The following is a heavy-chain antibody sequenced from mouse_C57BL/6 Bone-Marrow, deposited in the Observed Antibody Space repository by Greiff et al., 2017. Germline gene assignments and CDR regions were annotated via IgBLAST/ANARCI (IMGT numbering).Heavy chain of an antibody. Sequence: VQLQQSGPELVKPGASVKISCKASGYAFSSSWMNWVKQRPGKGLEWIGRIYPGDGDTKYNGKFKGKATLTADKSSSTAYMQLSSLTSEDSAVYFCARVGNYYYGLDYWGQGTTLTVSS. CDR2: IYPGDGDT. J-gene: IGHJ2*01. V-gene: IGHV1-82*01. CDR1: GYAFSSSW. D-gene: IGHD1-1*01. CDR3: ARVGNYYYGLDY.